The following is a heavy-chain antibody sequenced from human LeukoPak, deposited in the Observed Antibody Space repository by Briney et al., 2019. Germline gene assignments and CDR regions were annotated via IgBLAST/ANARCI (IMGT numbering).Heavy chain of an antibody. Sequence: GASVKVSCKASGYTFTGYYMHWVRQAPGQGLKWMGWINPNSGGTNYAQKFQGWVTMTRDTSISTAYMELSRLRSDDTAVYYCAREAVAGTPDFDYWGQGTLVTVSS. V-gene: IGHV1-2*04. CDR3: AREAVAGTPDFDY. CDR2: INPNSGGT. CDR1: GYTFTGYY. J-gene: IGHJ4*02. D-gene: IGHD6-19*01.